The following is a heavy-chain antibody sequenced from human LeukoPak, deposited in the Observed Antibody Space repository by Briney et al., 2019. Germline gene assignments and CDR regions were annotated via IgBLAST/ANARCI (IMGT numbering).Heavy chain of an antibody. J-gene: IGHJ4*02. V-gene: IGHV3-15*01. Sequence: PGGSLRLSCAASGFTLSNAWMTWVRRAPGQGLEWVARIKSKTDGETTDYAAPVKGRFTISRDDSKNTLYLQMNSLKTEDTAVYYCAKDMYYDSSGPVFDYWGQGTLVTVSS. D-gene: IGHD3-22*01. CDR3: AKDMYYDSSGPVFDY. CDR2: IKSKTDGETT. CDR1: GFTLSNAW.